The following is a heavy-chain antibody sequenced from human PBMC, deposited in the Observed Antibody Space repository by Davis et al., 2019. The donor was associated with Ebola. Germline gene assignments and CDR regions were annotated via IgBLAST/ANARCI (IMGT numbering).Heavy chain of an antibody. V-gene: IGHV1-2*02. CDR2: ISPNNGDT. J-gene: IGHJ4*02. D-gene: IGHD2-2*02. CDR3: ARTYCSTTNCYRKKDIFDS. CDR1: GYTFTGYF. Sequence: ASVKVSCKTSGYTFTGYFVHWVRQAPGQGLEWMGWISPNNGDTDYAQKFQGRVTMTRDTSISTAYMNLSRLRSDDTAVYYCARTYCSTTNCYRKKDIFDSWGQGTLVTVSS.